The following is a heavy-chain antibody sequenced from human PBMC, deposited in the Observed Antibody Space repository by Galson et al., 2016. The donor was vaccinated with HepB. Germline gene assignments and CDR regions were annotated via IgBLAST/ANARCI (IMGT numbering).Heavy chain of an antibody. CDR1: GFTVSSNY. CDR2: IYSGGTT. CDR3: ARVKSGAAAGTIDY. V-gene: IGHV3-53*01. D-gene: IGHD6-13*01. J-gene: IGHJ4*02. Sequence: SLRLSCAASGFTVSSNYISWVRQAPGKGLVWVSVIYSGGTTYYGDSMKGRFTISRDNSKNIFYLQMNSLRAEDTAIYYCARVKSGAAAGTIDYWGQGTLVTVSS.